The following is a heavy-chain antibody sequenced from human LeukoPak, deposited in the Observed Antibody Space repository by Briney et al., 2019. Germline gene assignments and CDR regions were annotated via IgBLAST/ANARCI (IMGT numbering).Heavy chain of an antibody. V-gene: IGHV4-59*01. Sequence: SETLSLTCTVSGGSISSYYWSWIRQPPGKGLEWIGYIYYSGSTNYNPSLKSRVTISVDTSKNQSSLKLSSVTAADTAVYYCARVRGYSYAPYYFDYWGQGTLVTVSS. J-gene: IGHJ4*02. CDR1: GGSISSYY. CDR2: IYYSGST. CDR3: ARVRGYSYAPYYFDY. D-gene: IGHD5-18*01.